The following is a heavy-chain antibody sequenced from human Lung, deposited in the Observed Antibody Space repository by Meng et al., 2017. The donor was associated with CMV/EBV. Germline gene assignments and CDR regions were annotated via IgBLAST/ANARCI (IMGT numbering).Heavy chain of an antibody. Sequence: HLPEPGPGQVQPSETLSLPCSVSGVSISSSSYYWGWFRQSPGKGLEWIGSIYFSGNTYYNPSLKSRVTMSVGTAQNKFSLTLRSVTAADTAVYYCVTETGYNYDNWGQGALVTVSS. J-gene: IGHJ4*02. CDR3: VTETGYNYDN. V-gene: IGHV4-39*07. D-gene: IGHD5-24*01. CDR1: GVSISSSSYY. CDR2: IYFSGNT.